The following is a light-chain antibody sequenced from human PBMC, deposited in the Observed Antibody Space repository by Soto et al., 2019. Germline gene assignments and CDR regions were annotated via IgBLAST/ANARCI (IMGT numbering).Light chain of an antibody. CDR1: QNVDRA. CDR2: GAS. J-gene: IGKJ4*01. Sequence: EIVMTQSPATLSVSPGETATLSCRASQNVDRAVAWYQHKPGQAPRLLIVGASFRATGVPGRFSGGGSGTDFTLTISSLQSEDFAVYYCQQYRHWPPLTFGGETAVEIK. CDR3: QQYRHWPPLT. V-gene: IGKV3-15*01.